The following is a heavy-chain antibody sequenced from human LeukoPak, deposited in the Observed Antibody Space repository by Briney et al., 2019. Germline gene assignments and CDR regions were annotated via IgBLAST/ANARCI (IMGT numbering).Heavy chain of an antibody. D-gene: IGHD3-22*01. CDR1: GFTFSSYA. V-gene: IGHV3-64*01. Sequence: GGSLRLSCAASGFTFSSYAMHWVRQAPGKGLEYVSAISSNGGSTYYANSVKGRFTISRDNSKNTLYLQMSSLRAEDMAVYYCARETYFYDSSGYYSPLFFDYWGQGTPVTVSS. J-gene: IGHJ4*02. CDR3: ARETYFYDSSGYYSPLFFDY. CDR2: ISSNGGST.